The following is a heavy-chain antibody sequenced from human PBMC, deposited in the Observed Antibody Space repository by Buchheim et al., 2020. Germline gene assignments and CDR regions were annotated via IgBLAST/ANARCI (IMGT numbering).Heavy chain of an antibody. CDR3: ARESDSSGYYYIFFDY. V-gene: IGHV3-48*03. Sequence: EVQLVESGGGLVQPGGSLRLSCAASGFTFSSYEMNWVRQAPGKGLEWVSYISSSGSTIYYADSVKGRFTISRDNAKNSLYLQMNSLRAEDTAVYYCARESDSSGYYYIFFDYWGQGTL. CDR2: ISSSGSTI. D-gene: IGHD3-22*01. CDR1: GFTFSSYE. J-gene: IGHJ4*02.